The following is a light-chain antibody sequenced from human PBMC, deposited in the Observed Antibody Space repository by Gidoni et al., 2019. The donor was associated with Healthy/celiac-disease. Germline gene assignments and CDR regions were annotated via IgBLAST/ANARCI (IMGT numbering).Light chain of an antibody. CDR2: EVS. CDR1: SSDIGSYNL. V-gene: IGLV2-23*02. Sequence: QSALTQPASVSGCPGQSITISSTGTSSDIGSYNLVSWYQQHPGKAPKLMIYEVSKRPSGVSNRFSGSKSGNTASLTISGLQAEDEADYYCCSYAGGSTYVFATGTKVTVL. CDR3: CSYAGGSTYV. J-gene: IGLJ1*01.